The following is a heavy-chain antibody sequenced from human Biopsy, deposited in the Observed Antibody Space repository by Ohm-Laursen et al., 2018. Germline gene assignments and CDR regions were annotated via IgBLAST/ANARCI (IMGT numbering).Heavy chain of an antibody. J-gene: IGHJ5*02. Sequence: GTLSLTCTVSGGSLSSYSWSWIRQPAGKGLEWIGQIYTSGITNYNPSLKSRVTMSVDTSKNEFSLRVSSVTAADTAVYYCARDRDRRGWFDPWGQGTLVTVYS. V-gene: IGHV4-4*07. CDR2: IYTSGIT. CDR1: GGSLSSYS. D-gene: IGHD1-14*01. CDR3: ARDRDRRGWFDP.